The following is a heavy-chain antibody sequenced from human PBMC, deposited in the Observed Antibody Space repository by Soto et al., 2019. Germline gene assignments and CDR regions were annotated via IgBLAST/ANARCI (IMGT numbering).Heavy chain of an antibody. CDR2: IYYSGST. D-gene: IGHD5-12*01. V-gene: IGHV4-30-4*01. J-gene: IGHJ4*02. Sequence: SETLSLTCSVSGGSINSGDYYWSWVRQSPGKGLEWIGYIYYSGSTYYNPSLKSRSTISIDTSKNQFFLDVDSVTAADTAVYYCARLYTGYEAFDYWGQGTLVTVSS. CDR3: ARLYTGYEAFDY. CDR1: GGSINSGDYY.